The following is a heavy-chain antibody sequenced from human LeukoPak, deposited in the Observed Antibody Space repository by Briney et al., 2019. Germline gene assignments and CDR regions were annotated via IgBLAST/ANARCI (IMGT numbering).Heavy chain of an antibody. D-gene: IGHD2-2*01. J-gene: IGHJ4*02. CDR1: GFTFSDYY. CDR3: ARGLPATLLDY. V-gene: IGHV3-11*01. CDR2: ISSSGSTI. Sequence: GGSLRLSCAASGFTFSDYYMSWIRQAPGKGLEWVSYISSSGSTIYYADSVKGRFTISRDNANNSLYLQMNSLRAEDTAIYYCARGLPATLLDYWGQGTLVTVSS.